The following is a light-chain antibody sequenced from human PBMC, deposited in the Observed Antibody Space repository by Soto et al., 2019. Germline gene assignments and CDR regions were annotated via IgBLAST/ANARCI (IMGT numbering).Light chain of an antibody. J-gene: IGKJ1*01. Sequence: DNQITQSPSSLSASVGDRVTIACRASQSVRSYLNWYQQKPGKAPNLLIYSSSSLQNGVSSRFSGSGSGTDFTLIISSLQPEDYATYFCQQSYSTPWTFGQGTKV. V-gene: IGKV1-39*01. CDR3: QQSYSTPWT. CDR2: SSS. CDR1: QSVRSY.